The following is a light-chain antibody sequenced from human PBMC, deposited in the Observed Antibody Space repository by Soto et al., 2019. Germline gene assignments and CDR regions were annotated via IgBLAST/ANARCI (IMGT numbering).Light chain of an antibody. CDR2: EVS. CDR1: SSDVGGYTY. V-gene: IGLV2-14*01. J-gene: IGLJ1*01. Sequence: QSALTQPASVSGSPGQSITISCTGTSSDVGGYTYVSWYQQHPGKAPKLMIYEVSERPSGVSDRFSGSKSGNTASLTISGLQAEDEADYYCSSYTGGNPSYVFGTGTKLTVL. CDR3: SSYTGGNPSYV.